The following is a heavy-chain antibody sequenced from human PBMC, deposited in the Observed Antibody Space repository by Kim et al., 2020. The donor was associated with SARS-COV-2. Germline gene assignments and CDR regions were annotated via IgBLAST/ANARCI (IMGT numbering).Heavy chain of an antibody. CDR2: GGT. D-gene: IGHD3-10*01. V-gene: IGHV1-2*02. J-gene: IGHJ4*02. Sequence: GGTNDAQKFQGRVTMTRETSISTAYMELSRLRSDDTAVYYCARARLGGPDYWGQGTLVTVSS. CDR3: ARARLGGPDY.